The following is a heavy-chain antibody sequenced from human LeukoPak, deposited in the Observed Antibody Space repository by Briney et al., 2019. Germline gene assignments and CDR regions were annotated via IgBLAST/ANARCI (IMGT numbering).Heavy chain of an antibody. CDR1: GFTFSSYG. V-gene: IGHV3-30*03. CDR3: ARDWFGELNYYYMDV. CDR2: ISYDGSNK. Sequence: GALRLSCAASGFTFSSYGMHWVRQAPGKGLEWVAVISYDGSNKYYADSVKGRFTISRDNSKNTLYLQMNSLRAEDTAVYYCARDWFGELNYYYMDVWGKGTTVTVSS. J-gene: IGHJ6*03. D-gene: IGHD3-10*01.